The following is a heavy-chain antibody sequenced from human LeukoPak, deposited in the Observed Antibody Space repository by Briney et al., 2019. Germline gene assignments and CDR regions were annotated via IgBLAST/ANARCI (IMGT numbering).Heavy chain of an antibody. D-gene: IGHD2-15*01. CDR2: ISGSGGST. V-gene: IGHV3-23*01. CDR3: ARGPGSYEDGWYFDL. CDR1: GFSFSSYA. Sequence: GGSLRLSCAASGFSFSSYAMSWVRQAPGKGLEWVSAISGSGGSTYYADSVKGRFTISRDNSKNTLYLQMNSLRAGDTAVYYCARGPGSYEDGWYFDLWGRGTLVTVSS. J-gene: IGHJ2*01.